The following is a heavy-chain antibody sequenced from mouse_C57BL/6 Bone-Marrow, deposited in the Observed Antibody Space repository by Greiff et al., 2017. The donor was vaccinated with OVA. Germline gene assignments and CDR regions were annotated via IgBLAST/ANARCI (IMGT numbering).Heavy chain of an antibody. J-gene: IGHJ4*01. CDR1: GYTFTSYW. D-gene: IGHD2-4*01. CDR2: IDPSDSET. Sequence: QVQLKQPGAELVRPGSSVKLSCKASGYTFTSYWMHWVKQRPIQGLEWIGNIDPSDSETHYNQKFKDKATLTVDKSSSTAYMQLSSLTSEDAAVYYCARSDYDENAMGYWGQGTSVTVAS. V-gene: IGHV1-52*01. CDR3: ARSDYDENAMGY.